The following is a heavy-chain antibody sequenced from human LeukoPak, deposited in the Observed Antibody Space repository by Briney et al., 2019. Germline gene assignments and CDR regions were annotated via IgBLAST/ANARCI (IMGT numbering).Heavy chain of an antibody. Sequence: SETLSLTCTVSGVSISSGDYYWSWIRQPPEKGLECVWYIYYSGSTYYNPSLKSRVTISVDTSKNQFSLKLSSVTAADTAVYYCARDHQGYFDYWGQGTLVTVSS. CDR1: GVSISSGDYY. CDR3: ARDHQGYFDY. V-gene: IGHV4-30-4*01. CDR2: IYYSGST. J-gene: IGHJ4*02.